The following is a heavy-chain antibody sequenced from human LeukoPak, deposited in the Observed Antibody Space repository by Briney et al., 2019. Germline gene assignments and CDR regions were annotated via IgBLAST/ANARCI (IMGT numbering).Heavy chain of an antibody. D-gene: IGHD6-6*01. J-gene: IGHJ6*03. CDR3: ARDPKSSGYYYHYMDV. CDR1: GFILSNSA. Sequence: GGSLRLSCAASGFILSNSAMYWVRQAPGKGLERVAVISFDGNNKYEADSVKGRFTISRDNSRNTLYLQMNSLRVDDTAVYYCARDPKSSGYYYHYMDVWGKGTTVIVSS. CDR2: ISFDGNNK. V-gene: IGHV3-30*04.